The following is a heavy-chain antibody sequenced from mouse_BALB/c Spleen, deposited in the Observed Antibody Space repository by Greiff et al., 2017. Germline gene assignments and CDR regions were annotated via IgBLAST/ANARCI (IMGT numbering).Heavy chain of an antibody. CDR2: ISSGSSTI. CDR1: GFTFSSFG. J-gene: IGHJ3*01. CDR3: ARDGNSPFAY. V-gene: IGHV5-17*02. D-gene: IGHD2-3*01. Sequence: EVKLVESGGGLVQPGGSRKLSCAASGFTFSSFGMHWVRQAPEKGLEWVAYISSGSSTIYYADTVKGRFTISRDNPKNTLFLQMTSLRSEDTAMYYCARDGNSPFAYWGQGTLVTVSA.